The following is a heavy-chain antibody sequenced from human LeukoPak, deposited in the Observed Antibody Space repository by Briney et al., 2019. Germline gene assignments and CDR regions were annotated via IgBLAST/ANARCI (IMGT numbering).Heavy chain of an antibody. CDR3: ARLNLVVAIDY. Sequence: ESLKICCKGSGYSFTNYWIGWVRQMPGKGLEWTGIIYPGDSDTRYSPSFQGQVTISVDKSISTAYLQWSSLRASDTAMYYCARLNLVVAIDYWGQGTLVTVSS. CDR2: IYPGDSDT. V-gene: IGHV5-51*01. D-gene: IGHD3-22*01. J-gene: IGHJ4*02. CDR1: GYSFTNYW.